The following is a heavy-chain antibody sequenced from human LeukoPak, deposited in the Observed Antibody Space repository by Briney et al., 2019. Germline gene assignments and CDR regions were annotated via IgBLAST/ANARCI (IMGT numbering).Heavy chain of an antibody. Sequence: GGSLRLSCAASGFTFSSYAMSWVRQAPGKGLEWVSAISGSGGSTYYADSVKGRFTISRDNSKNTLYLQMNSLRAEDTAVYYCAKGYSYGLKVYYFDYWGQGTLVTVSS. CDR1: GFTFSSYA. CDR2: ISGSGGST. J-gene: IGHJ4*02. V-gene: IGHV3-23*01. D-gene: IGHD5-18*01. CDR3: AKGYSYGLKVYYFDY.